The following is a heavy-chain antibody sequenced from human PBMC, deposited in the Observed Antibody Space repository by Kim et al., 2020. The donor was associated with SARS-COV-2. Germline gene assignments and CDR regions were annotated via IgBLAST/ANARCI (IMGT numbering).Heavy chain of an antibody. Sequence: SETLSLTCAVYGGSFSGYYWSWIRQPPGKGLEWIGEINHSGSTNYNPSLKSRVTISVDTSKNQFSLKLSSVTAADTAVYYCASAVGIAAAGVRWVRWFDPWGQGTLVTVSS. CDR2: INHSGST. V-gene: IGHV4-34*01. CDR1: GGSFSGYY. J-gene: IGHJ5*02. D-gene: IGHD6-13*01. CDR3: ASAVGIAAAGVRWVRWFDP.